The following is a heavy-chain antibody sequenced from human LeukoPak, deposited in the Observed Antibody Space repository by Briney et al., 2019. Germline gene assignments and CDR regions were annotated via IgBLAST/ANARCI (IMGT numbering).Heavy chain of an antibody. J-gene: IGHJ4*02. CDR1: GFTFSSYW. V-gene: IGHV3-74*01. CDR3: ARVVDTHFDY. D-gene: IGHD5-18*01. Sequence: GGSLRLSCAASGFTFSSYWMHWVRQAPGKGLVWVSRIKSDGSTTTYADSVKGRFTISRDNAKNTLYLQTNSLRAEDTAVYYCARVVDTHFDYWGQGTLVTVSS. CDR2: IKSDGSTT.